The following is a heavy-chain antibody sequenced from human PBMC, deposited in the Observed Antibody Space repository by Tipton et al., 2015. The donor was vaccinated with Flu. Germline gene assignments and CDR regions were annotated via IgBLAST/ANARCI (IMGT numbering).Heavy chain of an antibody. CDR1: GDSIGSRYF. V-gene: IGHV4-38-2*01. CDR2: IHRSGST. Sequence: TLSLTCSVSGDSIGSRYFWGWIRQPPGGGLEWIGNIHRSGSTYYNPSLKSRVTISIDTSKNQFSLKLSSVTAADTAVYYCAKRIAGNGMDVWGQGTTVTVSS. CDR3: AKRIAGNGMDV. D-gene: IGHD3-10*01. J-gene: IGHJ6*02.